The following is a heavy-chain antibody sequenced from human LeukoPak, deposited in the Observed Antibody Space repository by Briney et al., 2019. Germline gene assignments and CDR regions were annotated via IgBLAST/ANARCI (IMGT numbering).Heavy chain of an antibody. D-gene: IGHD3-10*01. CDR1: GFTFSSYG. CDR2: ISYDGSNK. J-gene: IGHJ4*02. CDR3: AKDFGELSHFDY. Sequence: GGSLRLSCAASGFTFSSYGMHWVRQAPGKGLEWVAVISYDGSNKYYADSVKGRFTISRDNSKNTLYLQMNSLRAEDTAVYYCAKDFGELSHFDYWGQGTLVTVSS. V-gene: IGHV3-30*18.